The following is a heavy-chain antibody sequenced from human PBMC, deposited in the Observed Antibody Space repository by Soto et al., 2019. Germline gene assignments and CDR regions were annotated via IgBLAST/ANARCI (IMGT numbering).Heavy chain of an antibody. V-gene: IGHV6-1*01. CDR2: TYYRSKWYN. CDR1: GDSVSSNSAA. J-gene: IGHJ5*02. D-gene: IGHD1-26*01. Sequence: HSQTLSLTCAISGDSVSSNSAAWNWIRQSPSRGLEWLGRTYYRSKWYNDYAVSVKSRITINPDTSKNQFSLQLNSVTPEDTAVYYCARDPKYEWEQTNSRWFDPCGKGPLVTVSS. CDR3: ARDPKYEWEQTNSRWFDP.